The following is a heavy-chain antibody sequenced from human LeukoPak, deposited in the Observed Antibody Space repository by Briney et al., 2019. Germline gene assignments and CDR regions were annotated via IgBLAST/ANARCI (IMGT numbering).Heavy chain of an antibody. V-gene: IGHV3-74*01. J-gene: IGHJ3*01. Sequence: PGGSLRLSCAASGFTFSSYWMHWVRQAPGKGLVWVSRINSDGSSTSYADSVKGRFTISRDNANNTLYLQMNSLRAEDTAVYYCAGLNHVAALDLWGQGTMVTVSS. CDR1: GFTFSSYW. D-gene: IGHD4/OR15-4a*01. CDR2: INSDGSST. CDR3: AGLNHVAALDL.